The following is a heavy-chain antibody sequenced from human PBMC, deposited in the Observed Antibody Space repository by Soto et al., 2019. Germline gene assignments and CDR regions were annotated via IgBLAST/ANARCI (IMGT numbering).Heavy chain of an antibody. D-gene: IGHD3-10*01. Sequence: SETLSLTCTVSGGSISSSSYYWVWIRQPPGKGLEWIGSIYYSGSTYYNPSLKSRVTISVDTSKNQFSLKLSSVTAADTAVYYCASRWSTMVRGKIPWYFDYWGQGTMVTVSS. J-gene: IGHJ4*02. CDR2: IYYSGST. CDR1: GGSISSSSYY. CDR3: ASRWSTMVRGKIPWYFDY. V-gene: IGHV4-39*01.